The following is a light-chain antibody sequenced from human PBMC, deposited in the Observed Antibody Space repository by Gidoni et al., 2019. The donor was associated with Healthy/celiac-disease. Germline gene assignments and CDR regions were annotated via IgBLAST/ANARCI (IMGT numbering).Light chain of an antibody. V-gene: IGKV3-11*01. CDR3: QQRSNWPSFT. CDR1: QSVSSY. Sequence: ELVLTQSPATLSLSPGERATLSCRASQSVSSYLAWYQQKPGQAPRLLIYDASNRATGIPARCSGSGSGTDFTLTISSLEPEDFAVYYCQQRSNWPSFTFGPGTKVDIK. J-gene: IGKJ3*01. CDR2: DAS.